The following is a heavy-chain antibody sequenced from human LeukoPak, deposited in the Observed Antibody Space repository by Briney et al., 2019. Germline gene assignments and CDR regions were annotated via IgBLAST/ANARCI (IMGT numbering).Heavy chain of an antibody. J-gene: IGHJ3*02. CDR2: LAYDETFR. CDR1: GFTFSRYT. Sequence: PGGSLRLSCSASGFTFSRYTMHWVRQAPGKGLERVALLAYDETFRYYADSVKGRFTISRDTAKTTLDLQMNSLTTEDTALYYCAREADGFDIWGQGTMVTVSS. CDR3: AREADGFDI. V-gene: IGHV3-30*01.